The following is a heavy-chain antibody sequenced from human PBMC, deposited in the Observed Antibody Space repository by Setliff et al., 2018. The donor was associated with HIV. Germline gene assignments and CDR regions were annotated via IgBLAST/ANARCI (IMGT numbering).Heavy chain of an antibody. CDR3: VRSPGSFISTDSTEAGDY. Sequence: ASVKVSCKTSEYDINDQYINWVRQAPGQGLEWMGWINLNTGATKYAQKLQVRVTLTRDTSMTTAYMELRSLRSDDTAVYYCVRSPGSFISTDSTEAGDYWGQGTLVTVSS. CDR1: EYDINDQY. V-gene: IGHV1-2*02. J-gene: IGHJ4*02. D-gene: IGHD3-22*01. CDR2: INLNTGAT.